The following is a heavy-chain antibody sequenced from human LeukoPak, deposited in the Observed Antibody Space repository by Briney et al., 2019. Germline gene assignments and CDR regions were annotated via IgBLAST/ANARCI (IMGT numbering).Heavy chain of an antibody. D-gene: IGHD2-21*02. J-gene: IGHJ6*02. CDR1: GGSFSGYY. CDR3: ARGGDWSLKSYYYYGMDV. Sequence: PSETLSLTCAVYGGSFSGYYWSWIRQPPGKGLEWIGEINHSGSTNYNPSLKSRVTISVDTSKNQFSLKLSSVTAADTAVYYCARGGDWSLKSYYYYGMDVWGQGTTVTVSS. V-gene: IGHV4-34*01. CDR2: INHSGST.